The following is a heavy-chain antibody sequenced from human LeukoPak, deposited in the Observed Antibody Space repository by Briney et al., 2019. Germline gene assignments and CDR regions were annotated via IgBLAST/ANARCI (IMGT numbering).Heavy chain of an antibody. D-gene: IGHD3-9*01. Sequence: SETLSLTCTVSGGSISSSSYYWGWIRQPPGKGLEWIGSIYYSGSTYYNPSLKSRVTISVDTSKNRFSLKLSSVTAADTAVYYCAREIGPSGLRYFDWLLKNRWFDPWGQGTLVTVSS. J-gene: IGHJ5*02. CDR1: GGSISSSSYY. CDR2: IYYSGST. V-gene: IGHV4-39*02. CDR3: AREIGPSGLRYFDWLLKNRWFDP.